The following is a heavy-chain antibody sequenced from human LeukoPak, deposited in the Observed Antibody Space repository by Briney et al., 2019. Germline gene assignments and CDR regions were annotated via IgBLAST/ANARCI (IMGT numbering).Heavy chain of an antibody. CDR2: IYPGDSDT. J-gene: IGHJ5*02. D-gene: IGHD6-6*01. CDR3: ARGSSFALKYNWFDP. V-gene: IGHV5-51*01. Sequence: GESLKISCKGSGYSFTSYWIGWVRQMPGKGLEWMGIIYPGDSDTRYSPSFQGQVTISADKSISTAYLQWSSLKASDTAMYYCARGSSFALKYNWFDPWGQGTLVTVSS. CDR1: GYSFTSYW.